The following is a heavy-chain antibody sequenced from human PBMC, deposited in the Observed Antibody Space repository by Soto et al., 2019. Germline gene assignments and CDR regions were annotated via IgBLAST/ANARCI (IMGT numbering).Heavy chain of an antibody. CDR2: INSDSSTI. CDR3: AREAGGGRFDP. J-gene: IGHJ5*02. Sequence: QVQLVESGGGLVKPGGSLRLSCAASGFTFSDYHRSWSRQAPGKGLECVSYINSDSSTIYYADSVKGRFTISRDNAKNSLYLRMDSLRAEDTAVYYCAREAGGGRFDPGGQGTLVTVSS. CDR1: GFTFSDYH. V-gene: IGHV3-11*01. D-gene: IGHD2-8*02.